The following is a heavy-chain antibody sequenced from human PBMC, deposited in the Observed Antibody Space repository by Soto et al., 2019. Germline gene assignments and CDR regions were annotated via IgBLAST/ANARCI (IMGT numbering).Heavy chain of an antibody. CDR2: INHSGST. CDR3: ARGLSYGLYYYYYGMDV. D-gene: IGHD5-18*01. Sequence: SETLSLTCAVYGGSFSGYYWSWIRQPPGKGLEWIGEINHSGSTNYNPSLKSRVTISVDTSKNQFSLKLSSVTAADTAAYYCARGLSYGLYYYYYGMDVWGQGTTVTVSS. J-gene: IGHJ6*02. V-gene: IGHV4-34*01. CDR1: GGSFSGYY.